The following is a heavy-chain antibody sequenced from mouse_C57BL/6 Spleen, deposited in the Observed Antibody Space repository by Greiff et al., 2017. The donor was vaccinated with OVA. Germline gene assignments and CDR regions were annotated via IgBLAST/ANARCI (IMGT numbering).Heavy chain of an antibody. V-gene: IGHV5-9-1*02. CDR1: GFTFSSYA. CDR3: TSAYYCISYGFAY. CDR2: ISSGGDYI. D-gene: IGHD1-1*01. Sequence: EVKVVESGEGLVKPGGSLKLSCAASGFTFSSYALSWVRQTPEKRLEWVAYISSGGDYIYYADTVKGRFTISRDNARNTLYLQMSRLKSADTAMYYCTSAYYCISYGFAYWGPGTLVTVSA. J-gene: IGHJ3*01.